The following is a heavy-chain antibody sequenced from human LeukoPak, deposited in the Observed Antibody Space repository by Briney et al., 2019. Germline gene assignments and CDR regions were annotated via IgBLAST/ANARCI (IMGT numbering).Heavy chain of an antibody. V-gene: IGHV4-30-4*08. CDR3: ARRVAVAGKYFDY. Sequence: SQTLCLTCTVSGGSISSCDYYWSWLRQPPGKGLEWIGHIYYSGSTYYNPTLQIRVSISAATSKNQLSLKLSSFAAAALAFCCWARRVAVAGKYFDYWGQGTLVTVSA. CDR1: GGSISSCDYY. CDR2: IYYSGST. D-gene: IGHD6-19*01. J-gene: IGHJ4*02.